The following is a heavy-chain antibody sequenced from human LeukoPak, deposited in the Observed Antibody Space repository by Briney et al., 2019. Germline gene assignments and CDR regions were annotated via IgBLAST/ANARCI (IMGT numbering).Heavy chain of an antibody. CDR3: ARATEQLNAFDI. CDR2: INPSGGST. Sequence: ASVKVSCKASGYTSTSYYMHWVRQAPGQGLEWMGIINPSGGSTSYAQKFQGRVTMTRDMSTSTVYMELSSLRSEDTAVYYCARATEQLNAFDIWGQGTMVTVSS. V-gene: IGHV1-46*01. CDR1: GYTSTSYY. J-gene: IGHJ3*02. D-gene: IGHD6-13*01.